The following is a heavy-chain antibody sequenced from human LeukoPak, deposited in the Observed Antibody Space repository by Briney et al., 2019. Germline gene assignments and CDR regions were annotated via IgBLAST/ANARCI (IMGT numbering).Heavy chain of an antibody. CDR2: IRYGESDT. V-gene: IGHV3-30*02. J-gene: IGHJ5*02. D-gene: IGHD3-3*01. CDR1: GFTFSSYG. CDR3: AKDWRTKWPNWFDH. Sequence: PGGSLRLSCAASGFTFSSYGIHWVRQVPGKGLEWLAFIRYGESDTHYTDSVKGRFTISRDNSKNTLYLQVNSLRGDATGIYYCAKDWRTKWPNWFDHWGQGTLVTVSS.